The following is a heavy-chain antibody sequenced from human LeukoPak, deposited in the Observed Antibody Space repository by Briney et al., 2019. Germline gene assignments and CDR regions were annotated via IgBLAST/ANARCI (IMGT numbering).Heavy chain of an antibody. J-gene: IGHJ4*02. V-gene: IGHV3-15*07. CDR2: IKSETNGGTA. D-gene: IGHD7-27*01. CDR3: TTNPGTWGDF. CDR1: GLTFSNAW. Sequence: EGSLRLSCAASGLTFSNAWMNWVRQAPGKGLEWVAHIKSETNGGTADYAAAVKGRFTISRDDSKNTLYLQMNSLKIEDTAVYFCTTNPGTWGDFWGQGSLVTVSS.